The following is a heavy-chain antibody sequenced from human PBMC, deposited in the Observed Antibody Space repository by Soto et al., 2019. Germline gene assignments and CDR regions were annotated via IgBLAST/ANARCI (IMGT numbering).Heavy chain of an antibody. J-gene: IGHJ4*02. CDR2: IKRDGSET. Sequence: PGGSLRLSCAAPTFIFSTYWMTWVRQAPGKGLEWVANIKRDGSETHYADSVKGRFTISRDNAKNSLYLQMNSLRVEDTAVYYCARVMGSYSSGYFHYWGQGSLVTVSS. V-gene: IGHV3-7*01. D-gene: IGHD3-10*01. CDR1: TFIFSTYW. CDR3: ARVMGSYSSGYFHY.